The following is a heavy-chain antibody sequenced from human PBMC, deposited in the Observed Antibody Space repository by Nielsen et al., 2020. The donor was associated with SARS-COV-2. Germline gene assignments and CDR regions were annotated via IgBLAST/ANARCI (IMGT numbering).Heavy chain of an antibody. CDR3: AREPRRLSAYYYGMDV. Sequence: SETLSLTCTVSGGSISSGGYYWSWIRQHPGKGLEWIGYIYYSGSTYYNPSLKSRVTISVDTSKNQFSLKLSSVTAADTAVYYCAREPRRLSAYYYGMDVWGQGTTVTVSS. J-gene: IGHJ6*02. D-gene: IGHD2-21*01. CDR1: GGSISSGGYY. V-gene: IGHV4-31*03. CDR2: IYYSGST.